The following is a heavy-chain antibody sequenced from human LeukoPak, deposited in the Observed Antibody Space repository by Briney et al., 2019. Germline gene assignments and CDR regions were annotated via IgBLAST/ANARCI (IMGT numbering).Heavy chain of an antibody. CDR2: ISYSGGT. D-gene: IGHD3-22*01. V-gene: IGHV4-39*02. CDR1: DGSIINNNHY. CDR3: AREVEYYDSSGYRPHAFDI. J-gene: IGHJ3*02. Sequence: SETLSLTCTVSDGSIINNNHYWGWTRQPPGKGLEWIGSISYSGGTAYNPPLRSRVTISVDTSKNQFSLKVNSVTAADTAVYYCAREVEYYDSSGYRPHAFDIWGQGTLVTVSS.